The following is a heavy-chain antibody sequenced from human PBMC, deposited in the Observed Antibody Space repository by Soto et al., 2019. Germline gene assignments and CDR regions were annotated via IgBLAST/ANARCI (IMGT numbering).Heavy chain of an antibody. CDR1: GDSVSSNSAA. Sequence: PSQTLSITCAIYGDSVSSNSAAWNWIRQSPSRGLEWLGRTYYRDKWYNDYTVYMKSRITINTDTSKNQFSLLLNSVFPEDTAVYYCARENYDFWSGYSYYYYYYGMDVWGQGTTVTAP. J-gene: IGHJ6*02. V-gene: IGHV6-1*01. CDR3: ARENYDFWSGYSYYYYYYGMDV. D-gene: IGHD3-3*01. CDR2: TYYRDKWYN.